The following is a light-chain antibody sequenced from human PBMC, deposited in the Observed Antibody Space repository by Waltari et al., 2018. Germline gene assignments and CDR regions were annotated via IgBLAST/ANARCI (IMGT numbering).Light chain of an antibody. Sequence: QSALTQPASVSGSPGQSITISCTGTTSDVGGYNSVSWYQQHPGKAHKLMIHNVSNRPSWVSNRFPGSKSGNTASLTISGLQAEDEAVYYCSSYTSTNTFGLFGGGTKLTVL. CDR2: NVS. V-gene: IGLV2-14*03. CDR3: SSYTSTNTFGL. J-gene: IGLJ3*02. CDR1: TSDVGGYNS.